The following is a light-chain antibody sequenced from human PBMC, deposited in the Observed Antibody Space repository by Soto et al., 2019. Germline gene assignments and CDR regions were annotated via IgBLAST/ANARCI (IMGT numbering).Light chain of an antibody. V-gene: IGLV4-69*01. Sequence: QLVLTQSPSASASLGASVKLTCTLSSGHSSYAIAWHQQQPEKGPRYLMKLNSDGSHSKGDGIPDRFSGSSSGAERYLTISALQSGDGADYYCQTWGTGPWVFGGGTKLTVL. J-gene: IGLJ3*02. CDR2: LNSDGSH. CDR1: SGHSSYA. CDR3: QTWGTGPWV.